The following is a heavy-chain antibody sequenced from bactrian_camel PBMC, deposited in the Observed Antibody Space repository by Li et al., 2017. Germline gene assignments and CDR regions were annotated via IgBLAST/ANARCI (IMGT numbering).Heavy chain of an antibody. V-gene: IGHV3S1*01. CDR2: IYTNGDMT. Sequence: HVQLVESGGGSVQTGGSLRLSCAASGGSGCMGWFRQAPGKEREGVATIYTNGDMTYYADSVKGRFTISKDNAKNTLYLQMNSLKPEDTAMYYCAADRTCASLKSGTIDSRSQGTQVTVS. CDR1: GGSGC. D-gene: IGHD3*01. J-gene: IGHJ4*01.